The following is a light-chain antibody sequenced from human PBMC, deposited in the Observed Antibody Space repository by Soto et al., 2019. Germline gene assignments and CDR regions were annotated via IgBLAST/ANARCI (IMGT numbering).Light chain of an antibody. CDR2: DVT. CDR1: SSDVGAYNY. V-gene: IGLV2-8*01. Sequence: QSVLTQPPSASGSPGQSVTISCTGTSSDVGAYNYVSWYQQHPGKAPKLMIYDVTKRPSGVPDRFSGSKSCNTASLTVSGLQAEDEADYYCISYAGSSIWVFGGGTKLT. J-gene: IGLJ3*02. CDR3: ISYAGSSIWV.